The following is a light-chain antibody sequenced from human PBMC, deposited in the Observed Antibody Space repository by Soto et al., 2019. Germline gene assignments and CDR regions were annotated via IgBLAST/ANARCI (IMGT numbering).Light chain of an antibody. Sequence: EIVMTPSPATLSVSPGERATLSCSASQSVSSNLAWSQQKPGQAPRLLIYGASNRATGIPARCSGRGSGTEFTLTTSLLQSEDVAVYYCHQYNNWPRGTFGQGTKLEIK. CDR3: HQYNNWPRGT. V-gene: IGKV3-15*01. CDR1: QSVSSN. J-gene: IGKJ2*01. CDR2: GAS.